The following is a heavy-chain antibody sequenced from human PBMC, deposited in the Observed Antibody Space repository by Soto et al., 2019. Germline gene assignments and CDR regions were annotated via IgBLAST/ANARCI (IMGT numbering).Heavy chain of an antibody. D-gene: IGHD6-19*01. J-gene: IGHJ1*01. CDR3: AKEVGYSSGWDSFEYFLQ. Sequence: GGSLRLSCAASGFTFSSYAMSWVRQAPGKGLEWVSAISGSGGSTYYADSVKGRFTISRDNSKNTLYLQMNSLRAEDTAVYYCAKEVGYSSGWDSFEYFLQWGQGTLVTVSS. V-gene: IGHV3-23*01. CDR2: ISGSGGST. CDR1: GFTFSSYA.